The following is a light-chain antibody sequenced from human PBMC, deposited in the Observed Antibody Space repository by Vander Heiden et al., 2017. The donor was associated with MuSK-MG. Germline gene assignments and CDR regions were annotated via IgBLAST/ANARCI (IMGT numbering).Light chain of an antibody. CDR1: QSLLSNSNNKNY. Sequence: DVVMTQSPESLAVSLGERATINCKSSQSLLSNSNNKNYLAWYQQTPGQPPKLLIYWASTRESGVPDRFSGSGSGTDFTLTISSLQAEDVAVYYCPQYYSTPQTFGQGTKVEIK. V-gene: IGKV4-1*01. J-gene: IGKJ1*01. CDR2: WAS. CDR3: PQYYSTPQT.